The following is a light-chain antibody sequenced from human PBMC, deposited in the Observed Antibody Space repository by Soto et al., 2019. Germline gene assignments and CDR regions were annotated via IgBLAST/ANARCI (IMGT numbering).Light chain of an antibody. J-gene: IGLJ3*02. CDR2: SNN. Sequence: QSVLTQPPSASGTPGQRVTISCSGSSSNIGSNTVNWYQQLPGTAPKLLIYSNNQRPSGVPDRFLGSKFGTSASLAISGLQSEDEGDYYCAAWDDSLNGLVFGGGTKVTVL. V-gene: IGLV1-44*01. CDR3: AAWDDSLNGLV. CDR1: SSNIGSNT.